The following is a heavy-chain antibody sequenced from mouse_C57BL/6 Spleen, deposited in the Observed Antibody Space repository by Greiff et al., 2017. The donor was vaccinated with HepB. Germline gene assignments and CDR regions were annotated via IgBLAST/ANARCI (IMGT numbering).Heavy chain of an antibody. D-gene: IGHD2-4*01. CDR2: IYPGNSDT. CDR1: GYTFTSYW. CDR3: TRTYDYDGYYYAMDY. V-gene: IGHV1-5*01. Sequence: VQLQQSGTVLARPGASVKMSCKTSGYTFTSYWMHWVKQRPGQGLEWIGAIYPGNSDTSYNQKFKGKAKLTAFTSAGTAYMELSSLTNEDSAVYYCTRTYDYDGYYYAMDYWGQGTSVTVSS. J-gene: IGHJ4*01.